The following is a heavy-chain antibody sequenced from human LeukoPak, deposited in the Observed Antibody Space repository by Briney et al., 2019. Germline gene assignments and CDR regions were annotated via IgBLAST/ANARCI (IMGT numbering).Heavy chain of an antibody. CDR1: GGSLSSAVYY. Sequence: SQTLSLTCTVSGGSLSSAVYYSSWIRQHPGKGLEWLAYIYYSGSTYYNPSLKSRVTISVDTSKNQFSLKLSSVTAADTDVYYCERLQYYDSSGSKGYYFDYWGQGTLVTVSS. J-gene: IGHJ4*02. D-gene: IGHD3-22*01. CDR2: IYYSGST. CDR3: ERLQYYDSSGSKGYYFDY. V-gene: IGHV4-31*03.